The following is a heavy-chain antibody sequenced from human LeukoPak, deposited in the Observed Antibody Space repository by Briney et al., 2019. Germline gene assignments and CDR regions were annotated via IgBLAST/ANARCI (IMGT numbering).Heavy chain of an antibody. J-gene: IGHJ4*02. CDR1: GFIFSTYA. D-gene: IGHD1-26*01. Sequence: GSLRLSCAASGFIFSTYAMHWVRQAPGKGLEYISSISSNGGSTYYANSVKGRFTISRDNSKNTLFLQMGSLRAEDMAVYYCARSSAVVGATTFDYWGQGTLVTVSS. V-gene: IGHV3-64*01. CDR2: ISSNGGST. CDR3: ARSSAVVGATTFDY.